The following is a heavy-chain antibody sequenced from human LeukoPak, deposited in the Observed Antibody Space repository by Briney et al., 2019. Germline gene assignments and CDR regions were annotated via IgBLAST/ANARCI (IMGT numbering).Heavy chain of an antibody. CDR3: ARGGYYGSGSYYIDYYYYGMDV. V-gene: IGHV4-34*01. Sequence: SETLSLTCAVYGGSFSGYYSSWIRQPPGKGLEWIGEINHSGSTNYNPSLKSRVTISVDTSKNQFSLKLSSVTAADTAVYYCARGGYYGSGSYYIDYYYYGMDVWGQGTTVTVSS. CDR2: INHSGST. D-gene: IGHD3-10*01. CDR1: GGSFSGYY. J-gene: IGHJ6*02.